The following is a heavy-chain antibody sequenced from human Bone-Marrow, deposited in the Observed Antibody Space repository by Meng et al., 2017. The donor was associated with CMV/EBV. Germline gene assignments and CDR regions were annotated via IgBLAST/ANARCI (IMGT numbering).Heavy chain of an antibody. CDR2: IYYSGST. Sequence: SETLSLTCAVYGGSFSGYYWSWIRQPPGKGLEWIGSIYYSGSTYYNPSLKSRVTISVDTSKNQFSLKLSSVTAADTAVYYCARQSVLRFLEWFYGMDVWGQGTTVTVSS. J-gene: IGHJ6*02. CDR3: ARQSVLRFLEWFYGMDV. V-gene: IGHV4-34*01. D-gene: IGHD3-3*01. CDR1: GGSFSGYY.